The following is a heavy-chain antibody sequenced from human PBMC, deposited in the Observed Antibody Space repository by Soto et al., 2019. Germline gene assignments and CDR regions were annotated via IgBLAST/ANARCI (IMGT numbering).Heavy chain of an antibody. V-gene: IGHV1-2*02. CDR1: GYTFTGYY. J-gene: IGHJ6*02. Sequence: ASVKVSCKASGYTFTGYYMHWVRQAPGQGLEWMGWINPNSGGTNYAQKFQGRVTMTRDTSISTAYMELSRLRSDDTAVYYCARAAAHRIGYCSSTSCYKLSYYGMDVWGQGTTVTVSS. CDR3: ARAAAHRIGYCSSTSCYKLSYYGMDV. D-gene: IGHD2-2*02. CDR2: INPNSGGT.